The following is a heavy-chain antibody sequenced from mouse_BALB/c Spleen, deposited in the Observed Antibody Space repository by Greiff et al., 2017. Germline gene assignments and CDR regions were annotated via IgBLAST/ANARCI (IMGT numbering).Heavy chain of an antibody. CDR2: IRNKANGYTT. Sequence: EVKLVESGGGLVQPGGSLRLSCATSGFTFTDYYMSWVRQPPGKALEWLGFIRNKANGYTTEYSASVKGRFTISRDNSQSILYLQMNTLRAEDSATYYCARAKNLDYWGQGTTLTVSS. CDR1: GFTFTDYY. CDR3: ARAKNLDY. J-gene: IGHJ2*01. V-gene: IGHV7-3*02.